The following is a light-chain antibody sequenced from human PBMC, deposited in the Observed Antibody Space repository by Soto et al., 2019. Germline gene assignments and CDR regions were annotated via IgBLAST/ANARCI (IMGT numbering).Light chain of an antibody. Sequence: DIQMTQSPSSLSASVGDRVTITCRASQSISSYLNWYQQKPGKAPNLLIYSASTLQSGVSSRFSGSGSGTDLTLTISSLQPEDFATYYCQQSSTTPRTFGQGTKVEIK. CDR1: QSISSY. CDR2: SAS. CDR3: QQSSTTPRT. V-gene: IGKV1-39*01. J-gene: IGKJ1*01.